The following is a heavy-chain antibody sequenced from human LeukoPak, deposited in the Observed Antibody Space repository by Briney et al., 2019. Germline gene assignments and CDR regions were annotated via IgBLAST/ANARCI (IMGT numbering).Heavy chain of an antibody. Sequence: SETLSLTCAVYGGSFSGYYWSWIRQPPGKGLEWIGEINHSGSTNYNPSLKSRVTISVDTSKNQFSLKLSSVTAADTAVYYCAGVGDYDSSGYYGWFAPWGQATLVTVSS. CDR1: GGSFSGYY. J-gene: IGHJ5*02. CDR2: INHSGST. V-gene: IGHV4-34*01. D-gene: IGHD3-22*01. CDR3: AGVGDYDSSGYYGWFAP.